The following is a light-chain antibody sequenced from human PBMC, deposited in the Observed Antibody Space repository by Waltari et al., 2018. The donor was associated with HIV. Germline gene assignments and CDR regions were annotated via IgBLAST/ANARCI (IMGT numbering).Light chain of an antibody. CDR1: ELGGKY. J-gene: IGLJ2*01. V-gene: IGLV3-1*01. Sequence: SYEVTQPPSVAVPPGQTASSTCSGYELGGKYTCWYQQKPGQSPLLVLYQDNKRPSGIPERFSGSSSGHTATLTISGTLPMDEADYYCQAWGSTTSGVFGRGTKLTVL. CDR2: QDN. CDR3: QAWGSTTSGV.